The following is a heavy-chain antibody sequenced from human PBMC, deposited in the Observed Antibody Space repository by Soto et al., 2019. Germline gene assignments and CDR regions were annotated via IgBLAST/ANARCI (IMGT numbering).Heavy chain of an antibody. Sequence: PSETLSLTCTVSGGSISRYYWSWIRQPPGKGLEWIGYIYYSGSTNYNPSLKSRVTISVDTSKNQFSLKLSSVTAADTAVYYCARGYYDSSGWDDYYYGMDVWGQGTTVTVSS. CDR2: IYYSGST. CDR1: GGSISRYY. V-gene: IGHV4-59*01. J-gene: IGHJ6*02. D-gene: IGHD3-22*01. CDR3: ARGYYDSSGWDDYYYGMDV.